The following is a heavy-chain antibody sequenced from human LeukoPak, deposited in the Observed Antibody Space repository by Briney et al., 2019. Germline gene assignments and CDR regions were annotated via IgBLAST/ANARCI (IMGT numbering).Heavy chain of an antibody. Sequence: PGGSLRLSCAASGFTFSSYAMSWVRQAPGKGLEWVSAISGSGGSTYYADSVKGRFTISRDNSKNTLYLQMNILRAEDTAVYYCARDRVLMTTGIMDVWGQGTTVTVSS. D-gene: IGHD4-17*01. CDR3: ARDRVLMTTGIMDV. V-gene: IGHV3-23*01. J-gene: IGHJ6*02. CDR1: GFTFSSYA. CDR2: ISGSGGST.